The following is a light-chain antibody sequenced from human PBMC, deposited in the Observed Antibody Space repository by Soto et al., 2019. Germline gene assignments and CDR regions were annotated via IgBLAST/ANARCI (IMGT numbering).Light chain of an antibody. Sequence: EIVLTQSPATLSLSPGERATLSCRASQSVSSYLAWYQQKPGQAPRLLVYDASNRATGIPARFSGSGSGPEFTLTISSLEPEDFAVYYCQQRSNWPGTFGPGTKVDIK. J-gene: IGKJ3*01. V-gene: IGKV3-11*01. CDR2: DAS. CDR1: QSVSSY. CDR3: QQRSNWPGT.